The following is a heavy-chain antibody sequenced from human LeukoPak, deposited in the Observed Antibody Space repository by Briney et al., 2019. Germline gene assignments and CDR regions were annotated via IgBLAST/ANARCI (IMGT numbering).Heavy chain of an antibody. CDR2: ISAYNGNT. Sequence: ASVTVSCKASGYTFTSYGISWVRQAPGQGLEWMGWISAYNGNTNYAQKLQGRVTMTTDTSTSTAYMELRSLRSDDTAVYYCARGRGHEAVAAKPILDYWGQGTLVTVSS. J-gene: IGHJ4*02. D-gene: IGHD6-19*01. CDR3: ARGRGHEAVAAKPILDY. CDR1: GYTFTSYG. V-gene: IGHV1-18*01.